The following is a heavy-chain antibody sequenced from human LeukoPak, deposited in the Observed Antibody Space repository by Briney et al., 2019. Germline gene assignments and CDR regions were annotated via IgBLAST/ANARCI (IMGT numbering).Heavy chain of an antibody. CDR3: ARVYYYGSGSYYPFDY. CDR2: INGDGSST. V-gene: IGHV3-74*01. CDR1: GFTFCSYW. D-gene: IGHD3-10*01. J-gene: IGHJ4*02. Sequence: GGSLRLSCAASGFTFCSYWMHWVRQAPGEGLVWVSRINGDGSSTTYADSVKGRFTIPRDNAKNTLYLQMNSLRAEDTGVYYCARVYYYGSGSYYPFDYWGQGTLVTVSS.